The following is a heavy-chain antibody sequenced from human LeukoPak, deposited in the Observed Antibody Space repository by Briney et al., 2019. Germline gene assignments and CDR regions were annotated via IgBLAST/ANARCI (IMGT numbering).Heavy chain of an antibody. V-gene: IGHV3-7*01. CDR3: ARDLGAYYYDSSGYYYVD. D-gene: IGHD3-22*01. CDR2: INQDGSKK. J-gene: IGHJ4*02. Sequence: GGSLRLSCTASGFTISTYWMSWVRQAPGKGLEWVANINQDGSKKYYVDSVKGRFTISRDNVKNSVYLQMNSLRAEDTAVYYCARDLGAYYYDSSGYYYVDWGQGTLVTVSS. CDR1: GFTISTYW.